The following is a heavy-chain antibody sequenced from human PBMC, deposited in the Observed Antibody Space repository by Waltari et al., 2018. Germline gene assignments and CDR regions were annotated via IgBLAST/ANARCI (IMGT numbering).Heavy chain of an antibody. CDR1: TFTFSGYG. CDR3: VTLDGLGLLYFAS. Sequence: EVQLVESGGGLVKPGGSLRLSCTASTFTFSGYGMNWVRQAPVKGLEWVAAISGSSIYRYYADSVKGRFTISRDNAKNSLYLQMNSLRAEDTAVYYCVTLDGLGLLYFASWGQGTLVTVSS. D-gene: IGHD3-9*01. V-gene: IGHV3-21*01. J-gene: IGHJ4*02. CDR2: ISGSSIYR.